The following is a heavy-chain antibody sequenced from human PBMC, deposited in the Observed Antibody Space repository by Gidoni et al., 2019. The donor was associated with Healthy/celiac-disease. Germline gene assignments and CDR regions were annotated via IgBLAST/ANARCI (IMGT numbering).Heavy chain of an antibody. J-gene: IGHJ4*02. V-gene: IGHV1-2*02. D-gene: IGHD3-3*01. Sequence: QVQLVQSGAEVKKPGASVTVSCTASGYPFTGYYMHWVRQAPGQGLEWMGWINPNSGGTNYAQKLQGRVTMTRDTSISTAYMELSRLRSDDTAVYYCARVELRFLEWLSPDYWGQGTLVTVSS. CDR2: INPNSGGT. CDR3: ARVELRFLEWLSPDY. CDR1: GYPFTGYY.